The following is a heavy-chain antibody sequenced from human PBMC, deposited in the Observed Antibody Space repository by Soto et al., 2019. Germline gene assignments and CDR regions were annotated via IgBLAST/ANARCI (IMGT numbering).Heavy chain of an antibody. V-gene: IGHV3-11*01. CDR2: ISSSGNTI. J-gene: IGHJ4*02. CDR3: ARVRGYFDF. CDR1: GFTFRDYY. Sequence: PGGSLRLSCAASGFTFRDYYMTWIRQAPGRGLEWVSYISSSGNTIYYADSVKGRFTISRDNAKNSLFLQLNSLRAEDTAVYYCARVRGYFDFWGQGXLVTVYS.